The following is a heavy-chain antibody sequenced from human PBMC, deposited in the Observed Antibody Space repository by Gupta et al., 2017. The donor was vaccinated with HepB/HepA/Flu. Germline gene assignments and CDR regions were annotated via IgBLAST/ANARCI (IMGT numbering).Heavy chain of an antibody. V-gene: IGHV2-5*01. Sequence: QITLKESGPTLVQPTQTLTLTCTFSGFSLRSSGDGVGWIRQPPGKAPEWLALIYWNDDKRYSPSLRSRLTITKDTSKNQGVLSMTNMDPGDTATYFCGYRPDWGREGLYWGQGTLVTVSS. CDR1: GFSLRSSGDG. CDR3: GYRPDWGREGLY. CDR2: IYWNDDK. J-gene: IGHJ4*02. D-gene: IGHD7-27*01.